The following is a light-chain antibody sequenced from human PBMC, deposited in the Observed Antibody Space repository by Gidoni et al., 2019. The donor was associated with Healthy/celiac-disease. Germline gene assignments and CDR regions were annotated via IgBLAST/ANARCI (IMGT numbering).Light chain of an antibody. CDR2: AAS. CDR3: QQYYSTQRT. CDR1: QGISNS. J-gene: IGKJ1*01. V-gene: IGKV1-NL1*01. Sequence: DIQMTQSPSSLSASVGDRVTITCRASQGISNSLAWYQQKPGKAPKLLLYAASRLESGVPSRFSGSGSGTDYTLTISSLQPEDFATYYCQQYYSTQRTFGQXTKVEIK.